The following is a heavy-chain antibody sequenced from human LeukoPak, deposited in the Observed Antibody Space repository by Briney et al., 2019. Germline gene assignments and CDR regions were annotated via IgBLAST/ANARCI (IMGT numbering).Heavy chain of an antibody. J-gene: IGHJ5*02. CDR1: GFTFSSYS. D-gene: IGHD2-2*01. CDR2: ISGSGGNT. V-gene: IGHV3-23*01. CDR3: AKDGVVPAALFDP. Sequence: GGSLRLSCAASGFTFSSYSMSWVRQAPGKGLEWVSDISGSGGNTYYVDSVKGRFTISRDNSKNTLYLQMNSLRADDTAVYYCAKDGVVPAALFDPWGQGTLVTVSS.